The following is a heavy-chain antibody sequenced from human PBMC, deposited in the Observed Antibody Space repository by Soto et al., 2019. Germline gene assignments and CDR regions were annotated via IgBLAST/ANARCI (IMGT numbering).Heavy chain of an antibody. Sequence: PSETLSLTCAVYGGSFSGYYWSWIRQPPGKGLEWIGEINHSGSTNYNPSLKSRVTISVDTSKNQFSLKLSSVTAADTAVYYCARGQYYDTLTGFQNWGQGTLVTVSS. J-gene: IGHJ4*02. CDR2: INHSGST. CDR3: ARGQYYDTLTGFQN. CDR1: GGSFSGYY. D-gene: IGHD3-9*01. V-gene: IGHV4-34*01.